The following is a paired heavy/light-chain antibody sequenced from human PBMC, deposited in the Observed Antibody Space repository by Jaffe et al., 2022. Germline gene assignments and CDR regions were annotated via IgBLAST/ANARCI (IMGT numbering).Heavy chain of an antibody. J-gene: IGHJ4*02. Sequence: EVQLLESGGGLVQPGGSLRLSCAASGFTFDSYAMSWVRQAPGKGLEWVSAISGGGDYTYFADSVKGRFTISRDNSKSTLYLQMNSLRVEDTAIYFCVKESMVSANSPDYWGQGTLVTVSS. V-gene: IGHV3-23*01. CDR3: VKESMVSANSPDY. CDR2: ISGGGDYT. D-gene: IGHD2-8*01. CDR1: GFTFDSYA.
Light chain of an antibody. CDR3: QQCDNLLWT. CDR1: QDISNY. Sequence: DIQMTQSPSSLSASVGDRVTITCQASQDISNYLNWYQQKPGKAPKLLIYDASNLESGVPSRFSGSGSGTDFTFTISSLQPEDIATYYCQQCDNLLWTFGQGTKVEIK. V-gene: IGKV1-33*01. J-gene: IGKJ1*01. CDR2: DAS.